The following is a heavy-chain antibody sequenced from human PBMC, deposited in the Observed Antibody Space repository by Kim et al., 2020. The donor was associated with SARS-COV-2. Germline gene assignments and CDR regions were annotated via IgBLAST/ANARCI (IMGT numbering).Heavy chain of an antibody. J-gene: IGHJ4*02. CDR1: GFTFSSYA. D-gene: IGHD3-10*01. CDR3: ARNPPAMVRGVVDY. Sequence: GGSLRLSCAASGFTFSSYAMSWVRQAPGKGLEWVSVIYSGGSSTYYADSVKGRFTISRDNSKNTLYLQMNSLRAEAKAVYYCARNPPAMVRGVVDYWGQGTLVTVSS. V-gene: IGHV3-23*03. CDR2: IYSGGSST.